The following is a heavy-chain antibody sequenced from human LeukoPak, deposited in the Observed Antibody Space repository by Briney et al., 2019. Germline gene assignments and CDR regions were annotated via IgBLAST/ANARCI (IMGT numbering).Heavy chain of an antibody. V-gene: IGHV3-11*01. CDR3: ASGYDPNYYYYHYMDV. Sequence: GGSLRLSCAASGFTFSDYYMSWIRQAPGKGLEWVSYISSSGSTIYYADSVKGRFTISRDNAKNSLYLQMNSLRAEDTAVYYCASGYDPNYYYYHYMDVWGKGTTVTVSS. J-gene: IGHJ6*03. CDR2: ISSSGSTI. D-gene: IGHD5-12*01. CDR1: GFTFSDYY.